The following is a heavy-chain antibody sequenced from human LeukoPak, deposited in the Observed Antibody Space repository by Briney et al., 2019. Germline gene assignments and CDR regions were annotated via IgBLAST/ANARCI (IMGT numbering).Heavy chain of an antibody. Sequence: QPGRSLRLSCAASGFTFSSYGMHWVRQAPGKGLEWVAVISYDGSNKYYADSVKGRFTISRDNSKNTLYLQMNSLRAEDTAVYYCAKDLDQGWKNYYDSSGYGDWGQGTLVTVSS. J-gene: IGHJ4*02. V-gene: IGHV3-30*18. CDR3: AKDLDQGWKNYYDSSGYGD. D-gene: IGHD3-22*01. CDR2: ISYDGSNK. CDR1: GFTFSSYG.